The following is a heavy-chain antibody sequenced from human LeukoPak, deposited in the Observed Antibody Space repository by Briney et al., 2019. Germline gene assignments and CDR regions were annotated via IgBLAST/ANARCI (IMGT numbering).Heavy chain of an antibody. CDR2: IYYSGST. CDR1: GGSISSYY. V-gene: IGHV4-59*01. Sequence: SETLSLTCTVSGGSISSYYWSWIWQPPGKGLEWIGYIYYSGSTNYNPSLKSRVTISVDTSKNQFSLKLSSVTAADTAVYYCARGIVVVPAAIGEFWYFDLWGRGTLVTVSS. CDR3: ARGIVVVPAAIGEFWYFDL. J-gene: IGHJ2*01. D-gene: IGHD2-2*01.